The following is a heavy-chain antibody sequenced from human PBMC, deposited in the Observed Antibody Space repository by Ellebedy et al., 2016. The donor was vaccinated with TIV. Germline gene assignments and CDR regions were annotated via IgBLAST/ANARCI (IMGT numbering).Heavy chain of an antibody. D-gene: IGHD1-7*01. CDR3: ARDGPAGTTWGYAHYCDS. Sequence: GESLKISCPASGFSFGRFAMSPVRQPPGKGLEWVSPISGSRGPTYYADSVKGRFTISRDTSKNTLYLQMNSLRAEDTAVNYCARDGPAGTTWGYAHYCDSWGQGTLVTVSS. CDR1: GFSFGRFA. V-gene: IGHV3-23*01. J-gene: IGHJ4*02. CDR2: ISGSRGPT.